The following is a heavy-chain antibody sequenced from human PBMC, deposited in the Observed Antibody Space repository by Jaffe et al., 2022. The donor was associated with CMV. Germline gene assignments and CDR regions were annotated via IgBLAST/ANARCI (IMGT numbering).Heavy chain of an antibody. Sequence: QVQLVQSGAEVKKPGASVKVSCKASGYTFTSYYMHWVRQAPGQGLEWMGIINPSGGSTSYAQKFQGRVTMTRDTSTSTVYMELSSLRSEDTAVYYCARDRPPSLGVDGYSSGRRPPYYFDYWGQGTLVTVSS. J-gene: IGHJ4*02. CDR2: INPSGGST. CDR3: ARDRPPSLGVDGYSSGRRPPYYFDY. D-gene: IGHD6-19*01. V-gene: IGHV1-46*01. CDR1: GYTFTSYY.